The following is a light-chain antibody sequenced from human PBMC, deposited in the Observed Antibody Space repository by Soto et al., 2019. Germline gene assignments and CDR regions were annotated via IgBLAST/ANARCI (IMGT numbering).Light chain of an antibody. CDR1: QSVSSY. J-gene: IGKJ4*01. Sequence: IGLRPSPATLVFSAGGRATLSCRASQSVSSYFAWYQQKPGQAPRLLIYDASNRATGIPARFSGSGSGTDFTLTTSTPEPEDFAVYYCQQRSSWPLTFGGGTKVDIK. CDR3: QQRSSWPLT. V-gene: IGKV3-11*01. CDR2: DAS.